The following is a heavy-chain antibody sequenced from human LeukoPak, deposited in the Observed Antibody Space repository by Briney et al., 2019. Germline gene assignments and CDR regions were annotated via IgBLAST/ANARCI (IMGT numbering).Heavy chain of an antibody. CDR1: GGSISSGDYY. CDR2: IYYSGSP. J-gene: IGHJ3*02. V-gene: IGHV4-30-4*01. D-gene: IGHD3-10*01. Sequence: SQTLSLTCTVSGGSISSGDYYWSWIRQSPGKGLEWIGYIYYSGSPYYNPSLKSRVNISVDTSKNQFSLKLFSVTAADTAVYYCASDQAWFGKFKEAFDIWGQGTMVTVSS. CDR3: ASDQAWFGKFKEAFDI.